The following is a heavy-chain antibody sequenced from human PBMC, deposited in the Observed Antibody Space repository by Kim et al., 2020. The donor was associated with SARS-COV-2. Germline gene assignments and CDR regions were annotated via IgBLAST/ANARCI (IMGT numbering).Heavy chain of an antibody. Sequence: NYAQKFQGGVTMTMDTSISTAYMELSRLRSDDTAVYYCAREGGYSYGLDYWGQGTLVTVSS. V-gene: IGHV1-2*02. D-gene: IGHD5-18*01. CDR3: AREGGYSYGLDY. J-gene: IGHJ4*02.